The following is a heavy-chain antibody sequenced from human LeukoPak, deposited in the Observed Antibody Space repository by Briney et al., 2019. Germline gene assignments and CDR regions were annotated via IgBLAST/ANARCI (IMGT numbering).Heavy chain of an antibody. D-gene: IGHD2-2*01. J-gene: IGHJ6*02. Sequence: SETLSLTCAVYGGSFSGYYWSWIRQPPGRGLEWIGEINHSGSTNYNPSLKSRVTISVDTSKNQFSLKLSSVTAADTAVYYCARDLVVVPARFGMDVWGQGTTVTVSS. V-gene: IGHV4-34*01. CDR1: GGSFSGYY. CDR2: INHSGST. CDR3: ARDLVVVPARFGMDV.